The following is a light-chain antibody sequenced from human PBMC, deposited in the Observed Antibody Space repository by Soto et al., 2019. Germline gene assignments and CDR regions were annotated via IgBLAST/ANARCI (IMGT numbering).Light chain of an antibody. Sequence: DIQMTQSPSTLSASVGDRVTITCRASQSISSWLAWYQQKPGKAPKLLIYDASSLESGVPSRFSGSGSGTEFILTISSLQPDDFATYYCQQGTFGQGTKVEIK. CDR3: QQGT. V-gene: IGKV1-5*01. CDR2: DAS. J-gene: IGKJ1*01. CDR1: QSISSW.